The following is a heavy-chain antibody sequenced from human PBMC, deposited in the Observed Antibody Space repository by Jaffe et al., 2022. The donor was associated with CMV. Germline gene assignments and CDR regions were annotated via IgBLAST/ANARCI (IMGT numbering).Heavy chain of an antibody. J-gene: IGHJ4*02. CDR3: ARDSRITMVRGVIIKRPAEFDY. V-gene: IGHV1-18*01. D-gene: IGHD3-10*01. CDR2: ISAYNGNT. CDR1: GYTFTSYG. Sequence: QVQLVQSGAEVKKPGASVKVSCKASGYTFTSYGISWVRQAPGQGLEWMGWISAYNGNTNYAQKLQGRVTMTTDTSTSTAYMELRSLRSDDTAVYYCARDSRITMVRGVIIKRPAEFDYWGQGTLVTVSS.